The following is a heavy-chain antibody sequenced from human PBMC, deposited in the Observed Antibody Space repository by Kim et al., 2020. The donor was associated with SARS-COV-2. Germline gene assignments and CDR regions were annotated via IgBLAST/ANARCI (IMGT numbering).Heavy chain of an antibody. V-gene: IGHV3-48*03. CDR3: ARETLTTYYYYGMDV. D-gene: IGHD4-17*01. J-gene: IGHJ6*02. Sequence: DSLKGRFTISRDNAKNSLYLQMNSLRAEDTAVYYCARETLTTYYYYGMDVWGQGTTVTVSS.